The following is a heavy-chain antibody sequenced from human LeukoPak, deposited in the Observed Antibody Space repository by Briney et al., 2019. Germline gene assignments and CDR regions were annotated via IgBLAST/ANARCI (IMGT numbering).Heavy chain of an antibody. CDR1: GGSISSGGYY. CDR2: IYYSGST. Sequence: PSETLSLTCTVSGGSISSGGYYWSWIRQHPGKGLEWIGYIYYSGSTYYNPSLKSRVTISVDTSENQISLKLSSVTAADTAVYYCTRGKSGDYWGQGTLVTVSS. V-gene: IGHV4-31*03. CDR3: TRGKSGDY. J-gene: IGHJ4*02.